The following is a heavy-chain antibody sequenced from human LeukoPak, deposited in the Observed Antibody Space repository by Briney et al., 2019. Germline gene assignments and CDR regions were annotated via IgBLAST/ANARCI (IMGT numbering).Heavy chain of an antibody. CDR1: GGSFSGYY. J-gene: IGHJ4*02. CDR2: INHSGST. Sequence: KPSETLSLTCAVYGGSFSGYYWSWIRQPPGKGLEWIGEINHSGSTNYNPSLKSRVTISVDTSKNQFSLKLSSVTAADTAVYYCARGLVGATYFDYWGQGTLVTVSS. D-gene: IGHD1-26*01. V-gene: IGHV4-34*01. CDR3: ARGLVGATYFDY.